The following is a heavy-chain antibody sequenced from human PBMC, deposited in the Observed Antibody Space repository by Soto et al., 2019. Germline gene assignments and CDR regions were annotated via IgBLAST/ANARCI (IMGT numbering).Heavy chain of an antibody. CDR2: ISDYHGNT. Sequence: SVKVSCKDSGDPFTGYYRHWVRQAPGQGLEWVGWISDYHGNTNYAQKLTGRVTLTTDTXTSTVYMELSRLRSDDTALYYCARGPRSYFDYWGQGTMVPVSS. CDR1: GDPFTGYY. CDR3: ARGPRSYFDY. J-gene: IGHJ4*02. V-gene: IGHV1-18*01.